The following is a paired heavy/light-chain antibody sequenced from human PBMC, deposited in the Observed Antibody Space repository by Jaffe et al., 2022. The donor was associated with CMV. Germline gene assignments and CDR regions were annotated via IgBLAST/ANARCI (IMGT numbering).Light chain of an antibody. J-gene: IGKJ5*01. Sequence: DIQMTQSPSSVSASVGDRVTITCRASQDISSWLAWYQHKPGKAPNLLIYAASNLQTGVPSRFSGSGHGRDFTLTISSLQPEDFATYYCQQANNFPITFGQGTRLEIK. CDR2: AAS. V-gene: IGKV1-12*01. CDR1: QDISSW. CDR3: QQANNFPIT.
Heavy chain of an antibody. D-gene: IGHD6-25*01. V-gene: IGHV1-46*01. CDR2: INPSDGST. CDR3: ARGGFITALPFYYFDS. Sequence: QVQLVQSGAEVKKPGASVRVSCKASGYIFANYYMHWVRQAPGQGLEWMGIINPSDGSTTYAQKFQGRVTMTRDTSTSTVYMELSSLRSEDTAVYFCARGGFITALPFYYFDSWGQGTLVTVSS. J-gene: IGHJ4*02. CDR1: GYIFANYY.